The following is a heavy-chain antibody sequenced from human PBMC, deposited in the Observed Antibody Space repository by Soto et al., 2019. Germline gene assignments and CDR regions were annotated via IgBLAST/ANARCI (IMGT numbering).Heavy chain of an antibody. J-gene: IGHJ4*02. CDR1: GDSMTRSVW. CDR3: ARKAWVRFDY. D-gene: IGHD7-27*01. CDR2: VFHTGNT. V-gene: IGHV4-4*02. Sequence: WETLSLTCAVSGDSMTRSVWWTWVRQPPGKGLEWIGAVFHTGNTNYNPSLKSRATMSVDKYTNEFSLKVTSVTAADTAIYYCARKAWVRFDYWGQGALVTVSS.